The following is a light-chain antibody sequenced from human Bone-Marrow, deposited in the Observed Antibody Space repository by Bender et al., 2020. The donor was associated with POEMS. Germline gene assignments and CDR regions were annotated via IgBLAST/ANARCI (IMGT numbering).Light chain of an antibody. CDR3: SSNTSSSTWV. Sequence: QSALTQPRSVSGSPGQSVTISCAQTSSDVAGYNYVSWYQQHPGKAPKLLIFDVTNRPSGVPDRFSGSKSGNTASLTISGLQAEDEADYYCSSNTSSSTWVFGGGTKLTVL. CDR1: SSDVAGYNY. CDR2: DVT. V-gene: IGLV2-11*01. J-gene: IGLJ3*02.